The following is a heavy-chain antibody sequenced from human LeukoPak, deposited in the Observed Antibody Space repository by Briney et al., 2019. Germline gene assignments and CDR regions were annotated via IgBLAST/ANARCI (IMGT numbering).Heavy chain of an antibody. J-gene: IGHJ4*02. D-gene: IGHD6-19*01. CDR2: ISPDRGGT. V-gene: IGHV1-2*02. CDR3: ARDTSGWYNY. CDR1: GSTFTVYY. Sequence: ASVTVSCTASGSTFTVYYIHWVRQAPGQGLEWMGWISPDRGGTYYAQKFQGRVTMTRDTSISAAYMELSRLRSDDTAVYYCARDTSGWYNYWGQGTLVTVSS.